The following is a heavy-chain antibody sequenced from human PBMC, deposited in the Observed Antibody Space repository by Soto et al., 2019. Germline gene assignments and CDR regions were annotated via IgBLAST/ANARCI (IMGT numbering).Heavy chain of an antibody. CDR2: IYSGGST. Sequence: GGSLRLSCAASGFTVSSNYMSWVRQAPGKGLEWVSVIYSGGSTYYADSVKGRFTISRHNSKNTLYLQMNSLRAEDTAVYYCARVGRYCSGGSCYGNFDIWGQGTMVTVSS. D-gene: IGHD2-15*01. CDR3: ARVGRYCSGGSCYGNFDI. J-gene: IGHJ3*02. V-gene: IGHV3-53*04. CDR1: GFTVSSNY.